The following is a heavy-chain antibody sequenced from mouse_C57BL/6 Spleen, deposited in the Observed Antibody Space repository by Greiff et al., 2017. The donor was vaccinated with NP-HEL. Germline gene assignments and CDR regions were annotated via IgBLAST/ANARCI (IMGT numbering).Heavy chain of an antibody. D-gene: IGHD2-1*01. Sequence: QVQLQQPGAELVRPGSSVKLSCKASGYTFTSYWMDWVKQRPGQGLEWIGNIYPSDSETHYNQKFKDKATLTVDKSSSTAYMQLSSLTSEDSAVYYCERSDYGNYVRFAYWGQGTLVTVSA. J-gene: IGHJ3*01. V-gene: IGHV1-61*01. CDR3: ERSDYGNYVRFAY. CDR2: IYPSDSET. CDR1: GYTFTSYW.